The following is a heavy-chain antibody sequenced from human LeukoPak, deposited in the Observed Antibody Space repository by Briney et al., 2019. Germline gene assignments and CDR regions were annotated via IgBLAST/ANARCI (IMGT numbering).Heavy chain of an antibody. CDR1: GGSIRSGTYY. J-gene: IGHJ5*02. CDR3: ARDFELWFGELSGRWFDP. CDR2: IYYNGNT. V-gene: IGHV4-39*07. Sequence: SETLSLTCTVSGGSIRSGTYYWGWIRQPPGKGLEWIGSIYYNGNTYYNPSLKSRVTISVDTSKNQFSLKLSSVTAADTAVYYCARDFELWFGELSGRWFDPWGREPWSPSPQ. D-gene: IGHD3-10*01.